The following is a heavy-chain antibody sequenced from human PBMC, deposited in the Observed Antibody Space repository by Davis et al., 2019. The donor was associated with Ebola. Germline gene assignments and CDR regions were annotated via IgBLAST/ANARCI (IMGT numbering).Heavy chain of an antibody. CDR3: ARDYGSGDMDV. D-gene: IGHD3-10*01. Sequence: PSETLSLTCTVSGGSISSYYWSWIRQPPGKGLEWIGYIYYSGSTNYNPSLKSRVTMSVDTSKNQFSLKLSSVTAADTAVYYCARDYGSGDMDVWGKGTTVTVSS. J-gene: IGHJ6*03. CDR1: GGSISSYY. V-gene: IGHV4-59*01. CDR2: IYYSGST.